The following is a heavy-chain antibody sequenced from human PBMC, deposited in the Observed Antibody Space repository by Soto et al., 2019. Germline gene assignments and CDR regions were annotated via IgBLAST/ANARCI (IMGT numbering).Heavy chain of an antibody. CDR1: GGTFSTYA. D-gene: IGHD2-15*01. Sequence: SVKVSCKASGGTFSTYAIDWVRQAPGQGLEWMGGIIPLFGTAKYAQNFQGRITITADESTSTAYMELSSLRSEDTAVYYCARRGSYCSGGSCYSAFTYYYGMDVWGQGTTVTAP. J-gene: IGHJ6*02. CDR3: ARRGSYCSGGSCYSAFTYYYGMDV. CDR2: IIPLFGTA. V-gene: IGHV1-69*13.